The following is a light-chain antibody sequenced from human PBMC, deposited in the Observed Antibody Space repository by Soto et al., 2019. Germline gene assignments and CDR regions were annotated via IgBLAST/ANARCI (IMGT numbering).Light chain of an antibody. CDR2: DVN. J-gene: IGLJ1*01. V-gene: IGLV2-14*01. Sequence: QSALTQPASMSGSPGQSITISCTGTSSDVGGYKYVSWYQQYPGKAPKVMIYDVNNRPSGVSNRFSGSKSGNTASLTISGLQAEDEADYYCSSYTSNSTLAFGTGTKVTV. CDR3: SSYTSNSTLA. CDR1: SSDVGGYKY.